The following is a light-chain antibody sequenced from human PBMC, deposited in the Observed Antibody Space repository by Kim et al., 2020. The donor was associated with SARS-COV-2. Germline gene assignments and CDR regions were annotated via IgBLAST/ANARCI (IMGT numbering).Light chain of an antibody. CDR2: DAS. CDR1: QDISNY. V-gene: IGKV1-33*01. J-gene: IGKJ5*01. CDR3: QQYDNLPSIT. Sequence: SVGDRVTITCQASQDISNYLNWYQQKPGKAPKLLIYDASNLETGVTSRFSGSGSGTDFTFTISSLQPEDIATYYCQQYDNLPSITFGQGTRLEIK.